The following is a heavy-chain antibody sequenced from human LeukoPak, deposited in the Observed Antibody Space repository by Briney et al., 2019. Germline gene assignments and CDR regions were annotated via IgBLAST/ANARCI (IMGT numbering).Heavy chain of an antibody. D-gene: IGHD6-19*01. CDR2: ISYDGSNK. CDR1: GFTFSSYG. J-gene: IGHJ3*02. V-gene: IGHV3-30*18. CDR3: AKVFSGWNDAFDI. Sequence: GRSLRLSCAASGFTFSSYGMHWVRQAPGKGLEWVAVISYDGSNKYYADSVKGRFTISRDNSKNTLYLQMNSLRAEDTAVYYCAKVFSGWNDAFDIWGQGTMVTVSS.